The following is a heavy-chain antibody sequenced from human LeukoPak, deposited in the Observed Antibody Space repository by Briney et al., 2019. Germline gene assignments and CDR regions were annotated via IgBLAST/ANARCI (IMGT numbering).Heavy chain of an antibody. J-gene: IGHJ6*02. CDR1: GGSFSTYY. CDR2: IYYSGST. D-gene: IGHD4-11*01. Sequence: SETLSLTCTVSGGSFSTYYWSWIRQPPGKGLEWIGYIYYSGSTNYNPSLKSRVTISVDTSKSQFSLKLSSVTAADTAVYYCARATVTTNYYCGMDVWGQGTTVTVSS. CDR3: ARATVTTNYYCGMDV. V-gene: IGHV4-59*01.